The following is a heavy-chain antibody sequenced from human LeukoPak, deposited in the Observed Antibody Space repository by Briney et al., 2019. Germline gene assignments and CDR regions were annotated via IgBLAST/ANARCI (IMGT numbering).Heavy chain of an antibody. D-gene: IGHD3-22*01. CDR1: GFTFSSYW. V-gene: IGHV3-23*01. J-gene: IGHJ4*02. CDR2: ISASGPST. Sequence: GGSLRLSCAASGFTFSSYWMHWVRQAPGKGLEWASSISASGPSTDYADSVKGRFTISRDKAKNTLYLQMNSLRAEDTAVYYCARLPTFYYDSSHYHYDYWGQGTLVTVSS. CDR3: ARLPTFYYDSSHYHYDY.